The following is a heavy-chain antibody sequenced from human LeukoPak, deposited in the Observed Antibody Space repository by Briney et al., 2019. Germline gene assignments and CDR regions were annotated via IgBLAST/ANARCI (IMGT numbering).Heavy chain of an antibody. Sequence: EASVKVSCKASGYTFTSYGISWVRQAPGQGLEWMGWISAYNGNTNYAQKLQGRVTMTTDTSTSTAYMELRSLRSDDTAVYYCARAQGPGYCGGDCAGAVEAFDIWGQGTMVTVSS. CDR1: GYTFTSYG. J-gene: IGHJ3*02. V-gene: IGHV1-18*01. D-gene: IGHD2-21*02. CDR3: ARAQGPGYCGGDCAGAVEAFDI. CDR2: ISAYNGNT.